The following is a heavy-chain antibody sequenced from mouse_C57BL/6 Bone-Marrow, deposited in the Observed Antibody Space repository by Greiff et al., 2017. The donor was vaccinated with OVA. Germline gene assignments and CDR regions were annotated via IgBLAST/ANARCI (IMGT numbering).Heavy chain of an antibody. CDR1: GYAFTNYL. J-gene: IGHJ4*01. CDR2: INPGSGGT. Sequence: VQLQQSGAELVRPGTSVKVSCKASGYAFTNYLIEWVKQRPGQGLEWIGVINPGSGGTNYNEKFKGKATLTADKSSSTAYMQLSSLTSEDSAVYFCARPSYYYDSSYWAMDYWGQGTAVTVSS. V-gene: IGHV1-54*01. CDR3: ARPSYYYDSSYWAMDY. D-gene: IGHD1-1*01.